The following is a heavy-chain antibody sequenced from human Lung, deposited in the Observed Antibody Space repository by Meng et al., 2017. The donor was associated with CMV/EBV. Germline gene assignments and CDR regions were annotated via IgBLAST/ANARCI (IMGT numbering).Heavy chain of an antibody. CDR3: ASESGAMRGNYYYGLEV. D-gene: IGHD2-15*01. Sequence: GGSXRLXCAVCGFRFSSYEINWVRQTPGKWLEWVSYISSSGDTTNYADSVKGRFTISRDNAKNSLYLQMNSLTTEDTDVYYCASESGAMRGNYYYGLEVWXQGTXVTVSS. CDR2: ISSSGDTT. V-gene: IGHV3-48*03. J-gene: IGHJ6*02. CDR1: GFRFSSYE.